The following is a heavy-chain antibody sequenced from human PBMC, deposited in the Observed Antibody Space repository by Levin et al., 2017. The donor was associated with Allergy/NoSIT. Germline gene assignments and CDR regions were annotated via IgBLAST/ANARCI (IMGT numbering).Heavy chain of an antibody. CDR3: TKDDLFARGATYRYSGFDS. J-gene: IGHJ4*02. Sequence: GESLKISCAASGFTFSSYALSWVRPAPGKGLEWVSGIVDSGASTYYADSVKGRFTISRDNSKNTLYLQMNSLRAEDTAMYYCTKDDLFARGATYRYSGFDSWGQGTLVTVSS. D-gene: IGHD3-10*01. V-gene: IGHV3-23*01. CDR1: GFTFSSYA. CDR2: IVDSGAST.